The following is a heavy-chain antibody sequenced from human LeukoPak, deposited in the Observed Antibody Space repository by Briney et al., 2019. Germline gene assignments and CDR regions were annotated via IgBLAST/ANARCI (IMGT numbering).Heavy chain of an antibody. CDR3: AKDVGRYFDWSALDY. CDR1: GFTFSSYG. D-gene: IGHD3-9*01. Sequence: PGGSLRLSCAASGFTFSSYGMSWVRQAPGKGLEWVSAISGSGGSTYYADSVKGRFTISRDNSKNTLYLQMNSLRAEDTAVYYCAKDVGRYFDWSALDYWGQGTLVTVSS. V-gene: IGHV3-23*01. J-gene: IGHJ4*02. CDR2: ISGSGGST.